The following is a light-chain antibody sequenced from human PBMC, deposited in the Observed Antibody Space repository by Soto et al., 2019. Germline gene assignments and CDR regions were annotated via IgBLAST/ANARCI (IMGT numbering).Light chain of an antibody. CDR1: SSDVGGYNY. J-gene: IGLJ1*01. CDR2: EVS. CDR3: SSYTSSSTYV. Sequence: QSVLTQPASVSGSRGQSLNMSCTRTSSDVGGYNYVSWYQQHPGKAPKLMIYEVSNRPSGVSNRFSGTKSGNTASLTISGLQAEDEADYYCSSYTSSSTYVFGTGTKVTVL. V-gene: IGLV2-14*01.